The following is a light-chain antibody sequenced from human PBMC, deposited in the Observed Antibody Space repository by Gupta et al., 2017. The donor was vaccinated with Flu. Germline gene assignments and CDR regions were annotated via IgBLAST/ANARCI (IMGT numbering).Light chain of an antibody. CDR3: QSYDDSLNGWV. CDR1: SSDIGAGYD. CDR2: GNT. J-gene: IGLJ3*02. V-gene: IGLV1-40*01. Sequence: QSVLTQTPSVSGAPGQRVTISCTGSSSDIGAGYDVHWYQQLPGKAPTLLLYGNTTRPSGVPDRFSGSKSATSASLAVTGLQAEDEAEYYCQSYDDSLNGWVFGGGIKLTVL.